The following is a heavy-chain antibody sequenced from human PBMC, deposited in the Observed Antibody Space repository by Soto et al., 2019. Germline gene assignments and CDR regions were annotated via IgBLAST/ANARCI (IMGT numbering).Heavy chain of an antibody. V-gene: IGHV4-34*01. CDR3: ARGQEGIVATH. Sequence: QVQLQQWGAGLLKPSETLSLTCTVNGGSLTGYYWSWIRQPPGKGLEWIGEVKDGGSTNYSPSLRGRVSISAATSKNPFSLRLNPVTAADTAVYFCARGQEGIVATHWDQGALVTVSS. J-gene: IGHJ4*02. D-gene: IGHD5-12*01. CDR2: VKDGGST. CDR1: GGSLTGYY.